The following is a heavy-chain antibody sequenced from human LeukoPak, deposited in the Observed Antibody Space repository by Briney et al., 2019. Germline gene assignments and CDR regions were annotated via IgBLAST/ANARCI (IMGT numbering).Heavy chain of an antibody. V-gene: IGHV4-31*03. Sequence: SETLSLTCTVSGGSISSGGYYWSWIRQHPGKGLEWIGYIYYSGSTYYNPSLKSRVTISVDTSKNQFSLKLSSVTAADTAVCYCARDYCSSTSCYLDYWGQGTLVTVSS. CDR2: IYYSGST. J-gene: IGHJ4*02. CDR3: ARDYCSSTSCYLDY. D-gene: IGHD2-2*01. CDR1: GGSISSGGYY.